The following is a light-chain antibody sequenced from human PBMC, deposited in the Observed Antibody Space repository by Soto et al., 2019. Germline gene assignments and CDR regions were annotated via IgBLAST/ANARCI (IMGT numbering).Light chain of an antibody. J-gene: IGLJ1*01. CDR1: SSDVGGYNY. CDR3: SSYTSSSPLYV. V-gene: IGLV2-14*01. Sequence: QSALTQPASVSGSPGQSITISCTGTSSDVGGYNYVSWYQQHPGKAPKLMIYDVSSRPSGVSNRFSGSKSGNTASLTISGLQAEDEADYSCSSYTSSSPLYVFGTGTKVTVL. CDR2: DVS.